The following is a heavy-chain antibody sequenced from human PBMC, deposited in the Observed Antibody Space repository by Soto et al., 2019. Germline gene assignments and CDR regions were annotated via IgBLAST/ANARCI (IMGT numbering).Heavy chain of an antibody. D-gene: IGHD1-26*01. J-gene: IGHJ4*02. Sequence: QVQLVESGGGVVQPGMSLRLSCAASGFIFSSYAVHWVRQAPGKGLEWVAVITYDGRKKYYADSVKGRFTISRDNSKNTLYPQMSALGADDTAVYLCATGAPDGDFFDDWGQGTLVTVSS. CDR3: ATGAPDGDFFDD. CDR1: GFIFSSYA. V-gene: IGHV3-30*11. CDR2: ITYDGRKK.